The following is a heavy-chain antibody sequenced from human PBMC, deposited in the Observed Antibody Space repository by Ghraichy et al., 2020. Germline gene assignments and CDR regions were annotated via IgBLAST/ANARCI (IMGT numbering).Heavy chain of an antibody. V-gene: IGHV3-48*02. CDR1: GFAFSSYG. J-gene: IGHJ3*01. D-gene: IGHD5-24*01. CDR3: ARSDNFRALDL. CDR2: ISFTSNTI. Sequence: GGSLRLSCVASGFAFSSYGFHWVRQAPGKGLEWISYISFTSNTIYYADSVEGRFTISRDNAKNSLYLQMNSLRHEDTAVYFCARSDNFRALDLCGQGTLVTVSS.